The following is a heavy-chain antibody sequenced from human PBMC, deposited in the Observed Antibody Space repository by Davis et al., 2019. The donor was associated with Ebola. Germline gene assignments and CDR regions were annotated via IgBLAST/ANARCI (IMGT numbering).Heavy chain of an antibody. CDR2: ISFDGSTK. J-gene: IGHJ4*02. D-gene: IGHD3-9*01. CDR3: ARDSRGSTRDILTGWRYYFDY. Sequence: PGGSLRLSCAASGFTFGNYAVHWVRQAPGKGLEWVAVISFDGSTKYYADSVKGRFTISRDNSQNTLYLQMNSLRAEDTAVYYCARDSRGSTRDILTGWRYYFDYWGQGTLVTVSS. V-gene: IGHV3-30*14. CDR1: GFTFGNYA.